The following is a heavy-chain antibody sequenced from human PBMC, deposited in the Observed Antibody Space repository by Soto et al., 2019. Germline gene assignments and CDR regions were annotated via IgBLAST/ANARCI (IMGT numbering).Heavy chain of an antibody. CDR3: AKGSATSRPYYFDS. Sequence: GGSLRLSCTASGFTFSDYAMSWVRQAPGKGLEWVSAITGRGDDTFHADSAKGRLTISRDNSWNTLYLQMNSLRAEDTALYYCAKGSATSRPYYFDSWGQGTLVTVSS. CDR1: GFTFSDYA. J-gene: IGHJ4*02. CDR2: ITGRGDDT. V-gene: IGHV3-23*01.